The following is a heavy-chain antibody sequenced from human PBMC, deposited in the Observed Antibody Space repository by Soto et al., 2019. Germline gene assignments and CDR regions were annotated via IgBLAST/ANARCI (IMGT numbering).Heavy chain of an antibody. J-gene: IGHJ4*02. V-gene: IGHV3-30-3*01. CDR3: ARDKGYSSSASITLDY. D-gene: IGHD6-6*01. Sequence: GSLRLSCSASGFTFSSYAMHWVRQAPGKGLEWVAVISYDGSNKYYADSVKGRFTISRDNSKNTLYLQMNSLRAEDTAVYYCARDKGYSSSASITLDYWGQGTLVTVSS. CDR1: GFTFSSYA. CDR2: ISYDGSNK.